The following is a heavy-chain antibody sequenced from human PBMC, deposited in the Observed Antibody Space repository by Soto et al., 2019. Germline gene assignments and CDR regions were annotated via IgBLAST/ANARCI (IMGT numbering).Heavy chain of an antibody. CDR3: ARDKGGGAVVPDY. J-gene: IGHJ4*02. Sequence: QVQLVESGGGVVQPGRSLRLSCAASGFTFSSYGMHWVRQAPGKGLEWVAVIWYDENNKYYADSVKGRFTISRDNSKNTLHVQMNSLRAEDTAGYYCARDKGGGAVVPDYWGQGTLVTVSS. CDR1: GFTFSSYG. CDR2: IWYDENNK. V-gene: IGHV3-33*01. D-gene: IGHD6-19*01.